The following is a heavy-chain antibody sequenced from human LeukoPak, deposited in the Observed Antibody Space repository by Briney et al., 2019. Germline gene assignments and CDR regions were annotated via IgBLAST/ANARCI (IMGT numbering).Heavy chain of an antibody. Sequence: GESLKISCTGFEYNFTTYWIGWVRQMPGKGLEWMGIIYPGDSDTRYSPSFQGQVTISADKSISTAYLQLSSLKASDTAMYYCARHGGGGYGGNSGLDYWGQGTLVTVSS. J-gene: IGHJ4*02. V-gene: IGHV5-51*01. CDR2: IYPGDSDT. CDR1: EYNFTTYW. CDR3: ARHGGGGYGGNSGLDY. D-gene: IGHD4-23*01.